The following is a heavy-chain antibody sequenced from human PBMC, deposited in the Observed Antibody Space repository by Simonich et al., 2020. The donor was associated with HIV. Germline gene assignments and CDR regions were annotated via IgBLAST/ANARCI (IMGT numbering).Heavy chain of an antibody. CDR1: GFTFDDYA. D-gene: IGHD5-18*01. CDR2: ISWNSGSI. J-gene: IGHJ4*02. V-gene: IGHV3-9*03. CDR3: AKDSGYSYGTGYFDY. Sequence: EVQLVESGGGLVQPGRSLRLSCAASGFTFDDYAMHWVRQGPWKGLEWVSGISWNSGSIGYADSVKGRFTISRDNAKNSLYLQMNSLRAEDMALYYCAKDSGYSYGTGYFDYWGQGTLVTVSS.